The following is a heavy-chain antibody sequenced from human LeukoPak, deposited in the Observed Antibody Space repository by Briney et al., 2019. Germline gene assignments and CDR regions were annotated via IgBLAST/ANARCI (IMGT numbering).Heavy chain of an antibody. D-gene: IGHD3-9*01. CDR2: MNPNSGNT. Sequence: ASVKVSCKASGYTFTSYDINWVRQATGQGLEWMGWMNPNSGNTGYAQKFQGRVTMTRNTSISTAYMELSSLRSEDTAVYYCATKYHDFLTSYYDSWGQGAPVTVSS. V-gene: IGHV1-8*01. CDR3: ATKYHDFLTSYYDS. CDR1: GYTFTSYD. J-gene: IGHJ4*02.